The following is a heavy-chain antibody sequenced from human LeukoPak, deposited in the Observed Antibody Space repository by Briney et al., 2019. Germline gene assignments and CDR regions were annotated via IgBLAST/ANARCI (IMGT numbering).Heavy chain of an antibody. V-gene: IGHV3-23*01. D-gene: IGHD3-10*01. CDR3: AKDGYYYGSGGHHYDY. J-gene: IGHJ4*02. CDR1: GFTFSSYA. CDR2: ISASGGST. Sequence: GGSLRLSCAASGFTFSSYAMSWVRQAPGKGLEWVSAISASGGSTSYADSVKGRFTISRDNSKNTLFLQMNSLRAEDTAIYYCAKDGYYYGSGGHHYDYWGQGTLVTVSS.